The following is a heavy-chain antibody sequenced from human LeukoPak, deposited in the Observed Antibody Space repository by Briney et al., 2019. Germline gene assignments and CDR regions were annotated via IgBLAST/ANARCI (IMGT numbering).Heavy chain of an antibody. CDR3: ARVMYYDSSGYPPFDY. Sequence: ASVKVSCKASGYTFTSYGISWVRQAPGQGLEWMGWISAYNGNTNYAQKLQGRVTMATDTPTSTAYMELRSLRSDDTAVYYCARVMYYDSSGYPPFDYWGQGTLVTVSS. J-gene: IGHJ4*02. V-gene: IGHV1-18*01. CDR2: ISAYNGNT. D-gene: IGHD3-22*01. CDR1: GYTFTSYG.